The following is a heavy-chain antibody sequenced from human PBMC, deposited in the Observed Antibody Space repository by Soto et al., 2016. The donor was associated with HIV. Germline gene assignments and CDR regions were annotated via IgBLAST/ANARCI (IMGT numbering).Heavy chain of an antibody. V-gene: IGHV3-73*01. CDR1: GFTFSASA. Sequence: EVQLVESGGGVVQPGGSLKLFCEASGFTFSASAIHWVRQASGKGLEWLGRIRSKANNYATSYAVSLKGRFTVSRDESKNMAYLEMKGLKTEDTAVYYCARVGVAWFDSWGQGTLVTVSS. J-gene: IGHJ5*01. CDR2: IRSKANNYAT. D-gene: IGHD2-15*01. CDR3: ARVGVAWFDS.